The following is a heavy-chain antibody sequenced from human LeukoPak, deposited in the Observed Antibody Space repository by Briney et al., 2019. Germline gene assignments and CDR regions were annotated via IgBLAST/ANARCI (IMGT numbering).Heavy chain of an antibody. V-gene: IGHV3-30-3*01. Sequence: PGRSLRLSCAASGFTFSNYAMHWVRQAPGKGLEWLAGISFDGSKKYYPDSVKGRFTISRDNSNNTLDLQMNSLRAEDTAVYYCARDRGGFGELLGYFDYWGQGTLVTVSS. D-gene: IGHD3-10*01. CDR2: ISFDGSKK. CDR3: ARDRGGFGELLGYFDY. J-gene: IGHJ4*02. CDR1: GFTFSNYA.